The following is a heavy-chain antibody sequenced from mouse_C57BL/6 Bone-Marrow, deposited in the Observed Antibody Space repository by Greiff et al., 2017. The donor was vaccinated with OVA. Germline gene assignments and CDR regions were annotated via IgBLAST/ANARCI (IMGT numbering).Heavy chain of an antibody. CDR3: TRGSPVALDY. Sequence: VHLVESGAELVRPGASVTLSCKASGYTFTDYEMHWVKQTPVHGLEWIGAIDPETGGTAYNQKFKGKAILNADKSSSTAYMELRSLPSEYSAVYYCTRGSPVALDYWGPGTTLTVSS. CDR1: GYTFTDYE. J-gene: IGHJ2*01. CDR2: IDPETGGT. V-gene: IGHV1-15*01. D-gene: IGHD1-3*01.